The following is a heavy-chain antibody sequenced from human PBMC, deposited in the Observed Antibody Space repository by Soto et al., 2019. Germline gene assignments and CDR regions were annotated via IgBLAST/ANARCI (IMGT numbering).Heavy chain of an antibody. CDR2: IYYSGST. CDR1: GGSISSGDYY. V-gene: IGHV4-30-4*01. J-gene: IGHJ4*02. Sequence: PSETLSLTCTVSGGSISSGDYYWSWIRQPPGKGLEWIGYIYYSGSTYYNPSLKSRVTISVDTSKNQFSLKLSSVTAADTAVYYCARAEDFSRYDYWGQGTLVTVSS. CDR3: ARAEDFSRYDY.